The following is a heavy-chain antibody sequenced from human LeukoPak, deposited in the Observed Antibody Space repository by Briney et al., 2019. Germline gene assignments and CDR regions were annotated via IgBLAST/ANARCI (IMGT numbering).Heavy chain of an antibody. V-gene: IGHV3-23*01. CDR1: GSTFSSYA. J-gene: IGHJ5*02. CDR2: ISGSGNST. CDR3: TKAYGGYIYWFDP. D-gene: IGHD4-17*01. Sequence: GGSLRLSCAASGSTFSSYAMNWVRQAPGRGLEWVSAISGSGNSTYYADSLKGRFTISRDNSKNTLYLQMNSLRAEDTAVYYCTKAYGGYIYWFDPWGQGTLVTVSS.